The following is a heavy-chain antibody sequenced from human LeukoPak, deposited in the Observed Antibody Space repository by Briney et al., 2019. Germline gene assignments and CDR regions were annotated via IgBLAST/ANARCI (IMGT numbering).Heavy chain of an antibody. CDR3: ARVTGIVVPAAIPVFGRWFDP. J-gene: IGHJ5*02. Sequence: SETLSLTCTVSGGSISSYYWSWVRQPPGKGMEWIGYIYYSGSTNYNPSLKSRVTISVDTSKNQFSLKLSSVTAADTAVYYCARVTGIVVPAAIPVFGRWFDPWGQGTLVTVSS. CDR1: GGSISSYY. CDR2: IYYSGST. D-gene: IGHD2-2*01. V-gene: IGHV4-59*01.